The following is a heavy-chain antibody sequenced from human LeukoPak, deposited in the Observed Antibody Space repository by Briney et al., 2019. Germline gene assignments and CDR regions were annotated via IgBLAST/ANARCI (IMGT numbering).Heavy chain of an antibody. D-gene: IGHD6-6*01. J-gene: IGHJ4*02. CDR3: ARRYSSSSSFFDY. CDR1: DYSISSSNW. Sequence: SETLSLTCAVSDYSISSSNWWGWIRQPPGKGLEWIGYIYYTESIYYNPSLKSRVTMSVDTSKNQFSLKLSSVTAADTAVYYCARRYSSSSSFFDYWGQGTLATVSS. CDR2: IYYTESI. V-gene: IGHV4-28*05.